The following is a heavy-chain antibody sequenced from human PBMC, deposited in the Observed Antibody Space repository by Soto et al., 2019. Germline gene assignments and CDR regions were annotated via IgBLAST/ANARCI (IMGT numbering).Heavy chain of an antibody. J-gene: IGHJ5*02. Sequence: QVQLVESGGGVVQPGRSLRLSCAASGFTFSSYAMHWVRQAPGKGLEWVAVISYDGSNKYYADSVKGRFTISRDNSKNTLYLQMNSLRAEDTAVYYCARGPNLRIAAAGYPWFDPWGQGTLVTVSS. D-gene: IGHD6-13*01. CDR3: ARGPNLRIAAAGYPWFDP. CDR1: GFTFSSYA. V-gene: IGHV3-30-3*01. CDR2: ISYDGSNK.